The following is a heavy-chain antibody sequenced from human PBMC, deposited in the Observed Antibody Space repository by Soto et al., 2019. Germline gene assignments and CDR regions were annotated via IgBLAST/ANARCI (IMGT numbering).Heavy chain of an antibody. CDR2: ISYDGSNK. D-gene: IGHD6-19*01. J-gene: IGHJ4*02. CDR3: AKDEEQWLVREGVGY. CDR1: GFTFSSYG. Sequence: QVQLVESGGGVVQPGRSLRLSCAASGFTFSSYGMHWVRQAPGKGLEWVAVISYDGSNKYYADSVKGRFTISRDNSKNTLYLQMNSLRAEDTAVYYCAKDEEQWLVREGVGYWGQGTLVTVSS. V-gene: IGHV3-30*18.